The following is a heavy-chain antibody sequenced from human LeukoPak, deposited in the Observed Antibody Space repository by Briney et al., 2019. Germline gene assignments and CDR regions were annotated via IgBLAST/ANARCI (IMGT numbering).Heavy chain of an antibody. V-gene: IGHV1-18*01. CDR2: ISTYNGNT. CDR3: SSRVQIAVAGTVDC. CDR1: GYTFTSYG. D-gene: IGHD6-19*01. J-gene: IGHJ4*02. Sequence: ASVKVSCKASGYTFTSYGISLVRQAPGQGLEWMGWISTYNGNTNYAQKLQGRVTMTTDTSTSTAYMELRSLRSDDSAVYYCSSRVQIAVAGTVDCWGQGTLVTVSS.